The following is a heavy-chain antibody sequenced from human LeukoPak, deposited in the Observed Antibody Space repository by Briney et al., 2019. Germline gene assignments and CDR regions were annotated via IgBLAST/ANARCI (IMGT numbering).Heavy chain of an antibody. D-gene: IGHD6-19*01. CDR1: GFTFSSYW. J-gene: IGHJ5*02. CDR3: AKDLRGSGWLNWFDP. Sequence: PGGSLRLSCAASGFTFSSYWMSWVRQAPGKGLEWVSAISGSGGSTYYADSVKGRFTISRDNSKNTLYLQMNSLRAEDTAVYYCAKDLRGSGWLNWFDPWGQGTLVTVSS. CDR2: ISGSGGST. V-gene: IGHV3-23*01.